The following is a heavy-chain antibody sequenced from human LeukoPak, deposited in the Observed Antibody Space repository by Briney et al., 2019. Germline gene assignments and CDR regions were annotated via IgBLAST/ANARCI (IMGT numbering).Heavy chain of an antibody. V-gene: IGHV1-8*01. J-gene: IGHJ4*02. CDR2: MNHKSGNT. D-gene: IGHD1-26*01. CDR1: GYTFTSYD. Sequence: ASVQVSCKASGYTFTSYDINWVRQATGQGLEWMGWMNHKSGNTGYAQKFQGRVTMTRDNSISTAYMELSSLRSEDTAVYYCARVTGSIDYRGQGTLVTVSS. CDR3: ARVTGSIDY.